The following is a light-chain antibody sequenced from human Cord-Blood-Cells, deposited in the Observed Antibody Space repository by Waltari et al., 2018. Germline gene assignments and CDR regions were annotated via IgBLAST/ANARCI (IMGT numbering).Light chain of an antibody. CDR3: QQYNNWYS. Sequence: EIVMTQSPATLSVSPGERATLSCRASQSVSSNLAWYQQKPGQAPRLLIYGASTRATVIPARFSGSGSGTEFTLTISSLQYEDFAVYYCQQYNNWYSFGQGTKLEIK. V-gene: IGKV3-15*01. J-gene: IGKJ2*03. CDR2: GAS. CDR1: QSVSSN.